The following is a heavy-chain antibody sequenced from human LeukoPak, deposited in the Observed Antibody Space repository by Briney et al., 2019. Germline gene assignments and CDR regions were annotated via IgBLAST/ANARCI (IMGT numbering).Heavy chain of an antibody. CDR3: ARDGGYCSSTSCYTLDY. CDR1: EFTFSNYA. V-gene: IGHV3-23*01. CDR2: ISGGGGST. Sequence: GGSLRLSCAASEFTFSNYAMNWVRQAPGKGLEWVSGISGGGGSTYYADSVKGRFTISRDNSKNTLYLQMDSLRAEDTALYYCARDGGYCSSTSCYTLDYWGQGTLVTVSS. D-gene: IGHD2-2*02. J-gene: IGHJ4*02.